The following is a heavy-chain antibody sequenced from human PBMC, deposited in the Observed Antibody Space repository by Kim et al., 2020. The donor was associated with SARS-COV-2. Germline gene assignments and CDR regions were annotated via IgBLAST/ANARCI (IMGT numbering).Heavy chain of an antibody. D-gene: IGHD3-10*01. CDR3: ARHRSEKVYFYGLDV. J-gene: IGHJ6*02. CDR1: GYNFDRYW. V-gene: IGHV5-51*01. Sequence: GESLKISCKGSGYNFDRYWVGWVRQMPGKGLEWMGIIYPDDSDARYSPYFQGQVTISADKSTSTVYLQWSSLKASDTAIYYCARHRSEKVYFYGLDVWGRGTTVTVPS. CDR2: IYPDDSDA.